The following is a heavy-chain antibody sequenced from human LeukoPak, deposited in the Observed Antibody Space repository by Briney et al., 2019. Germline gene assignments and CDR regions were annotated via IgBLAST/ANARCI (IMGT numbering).Heavy chain of an antibody. CDR2: IYYSGST. CDR1: GGSISSGGYY. V-gene: IGHV4-31*03. J-gene: IGHJ5*02. CDR3: ASTVVPAATLDP. Sequence: SETLSLTCTVSGGSISSGGYYWSWIRQHPGKGLEWIGYIYYSGSTYYNPSLKSRVTISVDTSKNQFSLKLSSVTAADTAVYYCASTVVPAATLDPWGQGTLVTVSS. D-gene: IGHD2-2*01.